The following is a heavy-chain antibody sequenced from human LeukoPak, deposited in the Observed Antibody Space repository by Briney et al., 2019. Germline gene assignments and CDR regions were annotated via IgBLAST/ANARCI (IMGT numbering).Heavy chain of an antibody. CDR3: ARQSLYYDILTGYYNQFDC. Sequence: PSETLSLTCTVSGGSISSSSYYWGWIRQPPGKGLEWIGSIYYSGSTYYNPSLKSRVTISVDTSKNQFSLKLSSVTAADTAVYYCARQSLYYDILTGYYNQFDCWGQGTLVTVSS. V-gene: IGHV4-39*01. J-gene: IGHJ4*02. CDR2: IYYSGST. D-gene: IGHD3-9*01. CDR1: GGSISSSSYY.